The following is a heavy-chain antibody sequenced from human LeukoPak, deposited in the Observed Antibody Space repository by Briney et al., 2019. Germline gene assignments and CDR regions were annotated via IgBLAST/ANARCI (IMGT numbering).Heavy chain of an antibody. Sequence: SETLSLTCTVSGDSISNYYWSWIRQPPGKGLEWIGYIYYSGSTTYNPSLKSRVTMPVDTSKNQFSLKLTSVTAADTAMYYCARDGAFAIWGQGTMVTVSS. CDR2: IYYSGST. J-gene: IGHJ3*02. V-gene: IGHV4-59*01. CDR3: ARDGAFAI. CDR1: GDSISNYY.